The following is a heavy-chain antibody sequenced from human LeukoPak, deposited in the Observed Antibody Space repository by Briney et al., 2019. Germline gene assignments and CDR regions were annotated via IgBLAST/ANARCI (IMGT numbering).Heavy chain of an antibody. Sequence: PSETLSLTCIVSGDSISSYYWNWIRQPPGKGLEWIGYIYCSGSTNYNPSLKSRVTISVDTSKNQFSLKLSSVTAADTAVYYCATVRGRGSYYPFLFDYWGQGTLVTVSS. CDR1: GDSISSYY. D-gene: IGHD1-26*01. V-gene: IGHV4-59*01. J-gene: IGHJ4*02. CDR3: ATVRGRGSYYPFLFDY. CDR2: IYCSGST.